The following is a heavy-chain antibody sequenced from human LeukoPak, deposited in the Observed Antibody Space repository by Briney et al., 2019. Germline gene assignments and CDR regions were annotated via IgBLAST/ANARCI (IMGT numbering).Heavy chain of an antibody. V-gene: IGHV3-48*03. CDR1: GFTFSSYE. CDR2: ISSSGSTI. D-gene: IGHD2-2*01. J-gene: IGHJ4*02. CDR3: ARGLVVPAIEGVY. Sequence: SGGSLRLSCAASGFTFSSYEMNWVRQAPGKGLEWVSYISSSGSTIYYADSVKGRFTISRDNAKNSLYLQMNSLRAEDTAVYYCARGLVVPAIEGVYWGQGTLVTVSS.